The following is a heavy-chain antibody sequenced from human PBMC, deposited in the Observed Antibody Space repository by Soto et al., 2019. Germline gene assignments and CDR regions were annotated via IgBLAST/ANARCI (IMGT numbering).Heavy chain of an antibody. J-gene: IGHJ6*02. CDR3: ARGASRWPYYYGMDV. CDR1: GGTFSNYA. Sequence: GASVKVSCKASGGTFSNYAIGWVRQAPGQGLEWLGGVIPIFGTANYVQKFQGRVTLTADESTSTAYMELSSLRSEDTAVYYCARGASRWPYYYGMDVWGPGTTVTVSS. D-gene: IGHD2-15*01. CDR2: VIPIFGTA. V-gene: IGHV1-69*13.